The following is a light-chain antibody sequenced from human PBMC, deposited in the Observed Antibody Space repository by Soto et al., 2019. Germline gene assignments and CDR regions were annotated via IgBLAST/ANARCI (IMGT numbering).Light chain of an antibody. Sequence: EIVMTQSPATLSVSAGERVTLSCRASQSVSSNLGWYQQKPGQAPRLLIYGASTRATGIPDRFSGSGSGTQFTLAITSLQSEDVVIYYYQQYNNCPPLTFGGGTKVEI. J-gene: IGKJ4*01. CDR1: QSVSSN. CDR2: GAS. V-gene: IGKV3-15*01. CDR3: QQYNNCPPLT.